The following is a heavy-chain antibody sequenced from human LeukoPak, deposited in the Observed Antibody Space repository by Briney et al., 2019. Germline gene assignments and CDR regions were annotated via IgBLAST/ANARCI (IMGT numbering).Heavy chain of an antibody. CDR2: TNPDGSIK. V-gene: IGHV3-7*01. Sequence: PGGSLRLSCAASGFIFSGYWMSWVRQAPGRGLEWVANTNPDGSIKYYVDSVNGRFTISRDNAKNSLYLQMNSLRAEDTAVYYCVSGFLQWLYWGQGTLVTVSS. CDR1: GFIFSGYW. CDR3: VSGFLQWLY. J-gene: IGHJ4*02. D-gene: IGHD3-3*01.